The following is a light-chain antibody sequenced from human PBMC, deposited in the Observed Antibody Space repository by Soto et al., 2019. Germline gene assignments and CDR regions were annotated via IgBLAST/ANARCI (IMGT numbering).Light chain of an antibody. CDR3: QTVDKWPL. CDR2: GAS. V-gene: IGKV3-15*01. J-gene: IGKJ5*01. CDR1: QSVSSN. Sequence: EIVMTQSPATLSVSPGERATLSCRASQSVSSNLAWYQQKPGQAPRLLIYGASTRATGTPARFSGSGSGTEFTLTISSLQSEDFAVYFCQTVDKWPLFGQGTRLEIK.